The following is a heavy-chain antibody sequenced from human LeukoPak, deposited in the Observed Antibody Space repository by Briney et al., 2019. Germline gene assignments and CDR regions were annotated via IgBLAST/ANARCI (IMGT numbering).Heavy chain of an antibody. V-gene: IGHV3-33*01. CDR1: GFTFSSYG. D-gene: IGHD6-19*01. Sequence: GGSLRLSCAASGFTFSSYGMHWVRQAPGKGLEWVAVIWYDGSNKYYADSVKGRFTISRDNSKNTLYLQMNSLRAEDTAVYYCARRSRAVAGAEVYFDYWGQGTLATVSS. J-gene: IGHJ4*02. CDR2: IWYDGSNK. CDR3: ARRSRAVAGAEVYFDY.